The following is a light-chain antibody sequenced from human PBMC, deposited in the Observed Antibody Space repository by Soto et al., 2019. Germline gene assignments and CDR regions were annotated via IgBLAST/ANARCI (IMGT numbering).Light chain of an antibody. V-gene: IGKV3-15*01. Sequence: EIVMTQSPATLSVSPGERATLSCRASQSVSSNLAWYQQKPGQAPRFLIYGASTRATDIPARFSGSGSGTEFTLTISSLQSEDFAVYYCQQYDNWSLTFGGGTKVDIK. CDR3: QQYDNWSLT. CDR2: GAS. J-gene: IGKJ4*01. CDR1: QSVSSN.